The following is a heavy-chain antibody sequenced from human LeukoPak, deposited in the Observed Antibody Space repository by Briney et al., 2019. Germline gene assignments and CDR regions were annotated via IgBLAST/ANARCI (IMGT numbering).Heavy chain of an antibody. Sequence: PLETLSLTCSVSGGSISRYYWTWIRQPPGKGLEWIGYIYYSGSTNYNPSLKSRVTISVDTSKNQFSLKLSSVTAADTAVYYCARVLEMGAAAGTRDDAFDIWGQGTMVTVSS. CDR3: ARVLEMGAAAGTRDDAFDI. V-gene: IGHV4-59*12. CDR2: IYYSGST. D-gene: IGHD6-13*01. CDR1: GGSISRYY. J-gene: IGHJ3*02.